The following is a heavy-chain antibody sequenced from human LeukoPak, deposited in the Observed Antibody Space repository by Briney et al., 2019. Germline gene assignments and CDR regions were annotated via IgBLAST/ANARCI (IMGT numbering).Heavy chain of an antibody. J-gene: IGHJ4*02. CDR3: ARDHGYYDSSGSPDY. CDR1: GFTFSSYG. D-gene: IGHD3-22*01. V-gene: IGHV3-33*01. CDR2: IWYDGINN. Sequence: SGGSLRLSCAASGFTFSSYGMHWVRQAPGKGLEGVAVIWYDGINNYYADSVKGRFTISRDNSKNTLYLQMNSLRAEDTAVYYCARDHGYYDSSGSPDYWGQGTLVTVSS.